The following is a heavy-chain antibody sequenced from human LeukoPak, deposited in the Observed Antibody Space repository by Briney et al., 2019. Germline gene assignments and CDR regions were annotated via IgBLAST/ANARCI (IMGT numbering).Heavy chain of an antibody. J-gene: IGHJ5*02. V-gene: IGHV1-69*13. CDR3: ARGDYGDYNWFDP. D-gene: IGHD4-17*01. Sequence: GASVKVSCKASGGTFCSYAISWVRQAPGQGLEWMGGIIPIFGTANYAQKFQGRVTITADESTSTAYMELSSLRSEDTAVYYCARGDYGDYNWFDPWGQGTLVTVSS. CDR2: IIPIFGTA. CDR1: GGTFCSYA.